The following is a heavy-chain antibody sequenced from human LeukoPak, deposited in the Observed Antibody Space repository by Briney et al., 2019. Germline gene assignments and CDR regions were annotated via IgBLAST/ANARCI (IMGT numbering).Heavy chain of an antibody. CDR1: GFTFSNYA. J-gene: IGHJ4*02. CDR3: AKGYGSGNYYSDN. V-gene: IGHV3-23*01. CDR2: TSGSGVTT. Sequence: QPGGSLRLSCAASGFTFSNYAMSWVRQAPGKGLEWVSATSGSGVTTHYADSVKGRFTISRDNSKNTLYLQMNSLRAEDTAVYYCAKGYGSGNYYSDNWGQGTLVTVSS. D-gene: IGHD3-10*01.